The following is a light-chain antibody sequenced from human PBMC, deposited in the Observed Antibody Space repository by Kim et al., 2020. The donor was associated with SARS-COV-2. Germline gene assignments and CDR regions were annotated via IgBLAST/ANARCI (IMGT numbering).Light chain of an antibody. J-gene: IGKJ5*01. CDR1: QSISSY. CDR2: AAT. CDR3: QQTYTTPPNT. V-gene: IGKV1-39*01. Sequence: SVVDRVTITCRASQSISSYLNWYQQKPGKAPKLLIYAATSLHSGVPSRFSGSRSGTDFTLTISSLQPEDFATYYCQQTYTTPPNTFGQGTRLEIK.